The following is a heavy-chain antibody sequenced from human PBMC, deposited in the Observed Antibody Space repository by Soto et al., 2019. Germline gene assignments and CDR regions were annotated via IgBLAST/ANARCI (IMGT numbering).Heavy chain of an antibody. CDR3: VWQAKDTSSFN. J-gene: IGHJ4*02. D-gene: IGHD6-13*01. Sequence: EVQLVESEGGLVKPGGSLRLSCVVSGIPFIDAWMNWVRQAPGKGLEWVGRIKSKGGGETRDYAAPVKGRFTISRDDSKNTLYLEMNNLDVEDTAVYFCVWQAKDTSSFNWGEGTLVTVSS. V-gene: IGHV3-15*07. CDR2: IKSKGGGETR. CDR1: GIPFIDAW.